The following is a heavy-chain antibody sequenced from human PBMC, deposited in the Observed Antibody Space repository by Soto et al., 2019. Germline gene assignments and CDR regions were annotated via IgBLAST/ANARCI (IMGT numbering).Heavy chain of an antibody. Sequence: PGGSLRLSCTASGFRFGDYAMSWFRQAPGKGLEWVGFIRRKAYGGTTEYAASVKGRFTISRDDSKSIAYLQMNSLKTEDTAVYYCTRDARYRSGWYEGAFDIWGQGTMVTVSS. V-gene: IGHV3-49*03. CDR1: GFRFGDYA. J-gene: IGHJ3*02. D-gene: IGHD6-19*01. CDR2: IRRKAYGGTT. CDR3: TRDARYRSGWYEGAFDI.